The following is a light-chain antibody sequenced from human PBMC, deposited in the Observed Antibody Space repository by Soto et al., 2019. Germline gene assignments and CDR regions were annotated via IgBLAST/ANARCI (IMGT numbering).Light chain of an antibody. J-gene: IGLJ1*01. V-gene: IGLV1-51*02. Sequence: QSVLTQPPSVSAAPGQKVTISCSGSSSNIGNNYVSWYQQLPGTAPKLLIYGNNKRPSGIPDRFSGSKSGTSATLGITVLQTGDEADYYCGTWDSSLSADVFGTGTKVTVL. CDR3: GTWDSSLSADV. CDR1: SSNIGNNY. CDR2: GNN.